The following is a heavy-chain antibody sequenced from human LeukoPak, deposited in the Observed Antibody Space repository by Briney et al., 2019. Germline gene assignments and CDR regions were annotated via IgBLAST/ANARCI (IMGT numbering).Heavy chain of an antibody. CDR1: GGSISSSSYY. Sequence: PSETLSLTCTVSGGSISSSSYYWGWIRQPPGKGLEWIGSIYYSGSTYYNPSLKSRVTISVDTSKNQFSLKLSSVTAADTAVYYCARAGGGYRYSSSWYWFDPWGQETLVTVSS. CDR3: ARAGGGYRYSSSWYWFDP. CDR2: IYYSGST. V-gene: IGHV4-39*07. D-gene: IGHD6-13*01. J-gene: IGHJ5*02.